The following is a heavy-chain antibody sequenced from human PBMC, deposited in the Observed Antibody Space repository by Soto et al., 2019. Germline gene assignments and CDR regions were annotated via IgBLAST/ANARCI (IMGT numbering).Heavy chain of an antibody. CDR2: INAGNGNT. V-gene: IGHV1-3*01. J-gene: IGHJ4*02. D-gene: IGHD3-3*01. CDR3: ARVSGLRLLEWLLYDY. CDR1: GYTFTSYA. Sequence: QVPLVQSGAEVKKPGASVKVSCKASGYTFTSYAMHWVRQAPGQRLEWMGWINAGNGNTKYSQKFQGRVTITRDTSASTAYMELSSLRSEDTAVYYCARVSGLRLLEWLLYDYWGQGTLVTVSS.